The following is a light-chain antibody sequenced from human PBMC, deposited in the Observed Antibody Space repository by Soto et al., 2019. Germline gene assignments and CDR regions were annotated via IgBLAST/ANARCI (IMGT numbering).Light chain of an antibody. CDR2: DVS. CDR3: SSYAGSNNLV. V-gene: IGLV2-8*01. J-gene: IGLJ1*01. Sequence: QSALTQPPSASGSLGQSVTISCTGTRSDVGGYNYVSWYQQHPGKAPKLLIYDVSQRPSGVPDRFSGSKSGNTASLTVSGLQDEDEADYYCSSYAGSNNLVFGTGTKLTVL. CDR1: RSDVGGYNY.